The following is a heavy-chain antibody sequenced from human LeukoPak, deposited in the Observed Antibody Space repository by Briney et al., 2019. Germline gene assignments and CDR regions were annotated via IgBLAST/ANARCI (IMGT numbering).Heavy chain of an antibody. CDR1: GGSISSYY. CDR3: ARSGMVTHALDI. Sequence: SETLSLTCTVSGGSISSYYWSWIRQPAGKGLERIGRIYSSGSTNYNPSLKSRVTMSVDTSKNQFSLKLSSVTAADTAVYYCARSGMVTHALDIWGQGTMVTVSS. J-gene: IGHJ3*02. CDR2: IYSSGST. V-gene: IGHV4-4*07. D-gene: IGHD5-18*01.